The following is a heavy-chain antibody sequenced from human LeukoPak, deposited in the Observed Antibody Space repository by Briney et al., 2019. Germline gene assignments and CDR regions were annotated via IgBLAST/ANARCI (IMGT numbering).Heavy chain of an antibody. CDR1: GGSISSGGYY. CDR2: IYYSGST. J-gene: IGHJ4*02. D-gene: IGHD3-22*01. Sequence: SETLSLTCTVSGGSISSGGYYWSWIRQHPGKGLEWIRYIYYSGSTYYNPSLKSRVTISVDTSKNQFSLKLSSVTAADTAVYYCARVVVVVIDPFFDYWGQGTLVTVSS. CDR3: ARVVVVVIDPFFDY. V-gene: IGHV4-31*03.